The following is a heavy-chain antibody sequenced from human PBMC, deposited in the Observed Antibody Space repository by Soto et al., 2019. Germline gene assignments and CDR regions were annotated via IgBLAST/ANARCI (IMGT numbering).Heavy chain of an antibody. J-gene: IGHJ4*02. CDR2: SRNKANSYTT. V-gene: IGHV3-72*01. CDR3: ARGYDNSGYSFGGG. CDR1: GFTLRDPY. Sequence: EVQLVESGGGLVQPGGSLRLSCAVSGFTLRDPYIDGVPQAPGKGREWVGRSRNKANSYTTEYAASVKDRFTISREDSKSSVYLQMNSLKTEDTAVYYCARGYDNSGYSFGGGWGQGTLVTVSS. D-gene: IGHD3-22*01.